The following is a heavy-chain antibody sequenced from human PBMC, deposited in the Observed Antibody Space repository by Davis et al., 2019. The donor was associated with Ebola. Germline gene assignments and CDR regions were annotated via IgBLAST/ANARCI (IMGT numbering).Heavy chain of an antibody. V-gene: IGHV3-23*01. CDR1: GSPFSSYA. CDR2: ISGSGGST. CDR3: ARETLKWELLNGEYYYYYGMDV. Sequence: GGSLRPPCAPPGSPFSSYAMSWVRQAPGKGLEWVPAISGSGGSTYYADPVKGRFTISRDNSKNPLYLQMNSLRAEDTAVYYCARETLKWELLNGEYYYYYGMDVWGQGTTVTVSS. J-gene: IGHJ6*02. D-gene: IGHD1-26*01.